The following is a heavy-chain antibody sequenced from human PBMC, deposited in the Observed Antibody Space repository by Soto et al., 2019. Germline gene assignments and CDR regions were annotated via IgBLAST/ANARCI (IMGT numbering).Heavy chain of an antibody. CDR3: ARYRFSGNRWSKFDY. V-gene: IGHV4-31*03. CDR1: DVNVISDAYY. J-gene: IGHJ4*02. D-gene: IGHD3-16*02. Sequence: PSETQSHTYTVSDVNVISDAYYWSWNSQPPGKGLEWIGNIYHKGNTYYSPSLKSRLVIGLDTSKNQFSLSLSSVTAADTAVYYCARYRFSGNRWSKFDYWGQGTLVTVSS. CDR2: IYHKGNT.